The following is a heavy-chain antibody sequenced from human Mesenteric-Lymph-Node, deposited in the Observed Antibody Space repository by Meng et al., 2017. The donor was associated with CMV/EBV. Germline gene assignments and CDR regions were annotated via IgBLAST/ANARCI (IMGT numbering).Heavy chain of an antibody. CDR1: GGTFSSYT. CDR2: IIPILGIA. Sequence: SVKVSCKASGGTFSSYTISWVRQAPGQGLEWMGRIIPILGIANYAQKFQGRVTITADKSTSTAYMELSSLRSEDTAVYYCARAGDFWSGPYYYGMDVWGQGTTVTVSS. J-gene: IGHJ6*02. CDR3: ARAGDFWSGPYYYGMDV. V-gene: IGHV1-69*02. D-gene: IGHD3-3*01.